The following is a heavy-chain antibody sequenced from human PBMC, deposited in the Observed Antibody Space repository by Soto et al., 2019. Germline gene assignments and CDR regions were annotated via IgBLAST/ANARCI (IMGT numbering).Heavy chain of an antibody. D-gene: IGHD2-15*01. Sequence: PKISCKGFGYSFTAHWIAWVRQMPGKGLEWMGIIYPNDSDVTYSPSFQGQVSISADKSISAAYLQWSSLKASDTAIYYCARHRGVGCRGGRCYSDCFDSWGQGTLVTVSS. CDR3: ARHRGVGCRGGRCYSDCFDS. CDR1: GYSFTAHW. V-gene: IGHV5-51*01. J-gene: IGHJ4*02. CDR2: IYPNDSDV.